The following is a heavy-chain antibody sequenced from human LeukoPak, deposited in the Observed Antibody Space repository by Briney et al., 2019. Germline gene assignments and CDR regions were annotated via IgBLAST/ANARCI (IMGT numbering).Heavy chain of an antibody. Sequence: GGSLRLSCAASGFTVSINYMNWVRQAPGKGLEWVSTLYNGGSPHYADSVKGRFTISSDKSKNTLFLQMNSLRAEDTAVNDCARAQDYCSGGSCYGYFQHWGQGSLVTVSS. CDR2: LYNGGSP. D-gene: IGHD2-15*01. V-gene: IGHV3-53*01. CDR3: ARAQDYCSGGSCYGYFQH. J-gene: IGHJ1*01. CDR1: GFTVSINY.